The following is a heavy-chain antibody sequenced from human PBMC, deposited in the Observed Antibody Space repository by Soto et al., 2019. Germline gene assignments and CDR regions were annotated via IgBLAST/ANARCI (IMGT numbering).Heavy chain of an antibody. CDR3: ARWAPPNDY. J-gene: IGHJ4*02. CDR2: INAGNGDT. CDR1: GYTFTSYA. V-gene: IGHV1-3*01. Sequence: GASVKVSCKASGYTFTSYAMHWVRQAPGQRLECMGWINAGNGDTRYSQKFQGRVTMTTDTSTSTAYMELRSLRSDDTAVYYCARWAPPNDYWGQGTLVTVSS.